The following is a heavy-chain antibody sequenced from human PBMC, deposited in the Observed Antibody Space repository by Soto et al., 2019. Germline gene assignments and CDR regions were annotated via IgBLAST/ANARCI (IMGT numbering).Heavy chain of an antibody. CDR2: IIPIFGTA. CDR1: GGTFSSYA. J-gene: IGHJ4*02. CDR3: ARETVTIFGVVIRGYFDY. D-gene: IGHD3-3*01. V-gene: IGHV1-69*06. Sequence: QVQLVQSGAEVKKPGSSVKASCKASGGTFSSYAISWVRQAPGQGLEWMGGIIPIFGTANYAQKFQGRVTITADKSTSTAYMELSSLRSEDTAVYYCARETVTIFGVVIRGYFDYWGQGTLVTVSS.